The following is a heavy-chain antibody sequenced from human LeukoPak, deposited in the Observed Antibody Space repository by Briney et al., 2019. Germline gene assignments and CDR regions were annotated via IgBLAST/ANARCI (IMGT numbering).Heavy chain of an antibody. CDR2: IYPGDSDS. Sequence: GESLKISCKGSGYSFTNYWIGWVRQMPGKGLEWVGIIYPGDSDSRYSPSFQGQVTISADKPINTAYLQWSSLKVSDTAIYYCARTANFGYSFMNWFDPWGQGTLVTVSS. CDR3: ARTANFGYSFMNWFDP. V-gene: IGHV5-51*04. J-gene: IGHJ5*02. D-gene: IGHD3-22*01. CDR1: GYSFTNYW.